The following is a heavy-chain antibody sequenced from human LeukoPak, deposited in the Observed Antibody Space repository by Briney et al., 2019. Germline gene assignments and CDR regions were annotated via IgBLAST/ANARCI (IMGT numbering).Heavy chain of an antibody. CDR2: VSYDGSNK. J-gene: IGHJ4*02. D-gene: IGHD3-22*01. V-gene: IGHV3-30*18. Sequence: PGGSLRLSCAASGFTFSSYGMHWVRQAPGKGLEWVAVVSYDGSNKYYADSVKGRFTISRDNSKNTLYLQMNSLRAEDTAVYYCAKDKGFHYYDSSDYWAREPWSPSPQ. CDR1: GFTFSSYG. CDR3: AKDKGFHYYDSSDY.